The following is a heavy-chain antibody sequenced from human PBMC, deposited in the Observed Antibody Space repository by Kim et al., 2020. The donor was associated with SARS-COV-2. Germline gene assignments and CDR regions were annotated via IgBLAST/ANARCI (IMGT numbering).Heavy chain of an antibody. Sequence: GGSLRLSCAASGFTFSSYEMNWVRQAPGKGLEWVSYISSSGSTIYYADSVKGRFTISRDNAKNSLYLQMNSLRAEDTAVYYCARYITMVRGPFSVGYYYYYGMDVWGQGTTVTVSS. V-gene: IGHV3-48*03. CDR1: GFTFSSYE. J-gene: IGHJ6*02. D-gene: IGHD3-10*01. CDR3: ARYITMVRGPFSVGYYYYYGMDV. CDR2: ISSSGSTI.